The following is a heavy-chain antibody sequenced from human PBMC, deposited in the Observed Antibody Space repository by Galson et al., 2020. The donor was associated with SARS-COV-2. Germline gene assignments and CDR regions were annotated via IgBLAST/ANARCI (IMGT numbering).Heavy chain of an antibody. CDR1: GFTFTNYA. V-gene: IGHV3-30*04. Sequence: GGSLRLSCAASGFTFTNYAIHWVRQAPGKGLEWVAVISHDGRLEVYADSVKGRFTISRDNSENMLFLQMDSLRADDTAVYYCARDVSGGALDIWGEGTMVTVTS. D-gene: IGHD1-26*01. CDR3: ARDVSGGALDI. CDR2: ISHDGRLE. J-gene: IGHJ3*02.